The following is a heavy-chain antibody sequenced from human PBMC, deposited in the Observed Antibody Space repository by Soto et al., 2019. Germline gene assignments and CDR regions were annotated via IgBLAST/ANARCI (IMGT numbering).Heavy chain of an antibody. V-gene: IGHV4-4*07. CDR2: IYSSGST. D-gene: IGHD3-3*01. CDR1: GGAISTYY. J-gene: IGHJ5*02. CDR3: ARGQRFSDWFDP. Sequence: SETLSLTCTVSGGAISTYYWTWIRQPAGKGLEWIGRIYSSGSTKYNPSLQSRVTMSLDTSNNQFSLRLTSVTAADTAVCYWARGQRFSDWFDPWGQGTLVTVSS.